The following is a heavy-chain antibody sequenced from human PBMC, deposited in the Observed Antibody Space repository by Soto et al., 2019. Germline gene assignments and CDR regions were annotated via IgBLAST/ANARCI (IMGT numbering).Heavy chain of an antibody. CDR1: GFTFSDYY. CDR3: ARSGDNYNRLDY. Sequence: QVQLVESGGGLVKPGGSLRLSCEGSGFTFSDYYISWIRQAPGKGREWISYSSNSGTFSRYADSVKGRFSISRDNTKNLLYLQMNSLRAEDTAVYYCARSGDNYNRLDYWGQGTPVTVSS. D-gene: IGHD1-1*01. CDR2: SSNSGTFS. V-gene: IGHV3-11*06. J-gene: IGHJ4*02.